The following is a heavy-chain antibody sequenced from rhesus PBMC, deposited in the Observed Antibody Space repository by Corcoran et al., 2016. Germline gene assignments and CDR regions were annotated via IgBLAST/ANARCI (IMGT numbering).Heavy chain of an antibody. CDR1: GGSLSNTNW. J-gene: IGHJ6*01. D-gene: IGHD3-16*01. V-gene: IGHV4-65*01. Sequence: VQLQESGPGLVTPSETLSITCAVSGGSLSNTNWWSWNRQPPGKVVEWIGYLIGSSGNTYYNPSLKSRVTISTDTSKNHFSLKRSSVTAADTAVYYCAREYSGRLRGGYLDSWGQGVVVTVSS. CDR2: LIGSSGNT. CDR3: AREYSGRLRGGYLDS.